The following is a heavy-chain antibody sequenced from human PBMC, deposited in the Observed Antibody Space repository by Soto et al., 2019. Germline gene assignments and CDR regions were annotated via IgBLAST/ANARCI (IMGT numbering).Heavy chain of an antibody. CDR1: GFSFSISP. D-gene: IGHD7-27*01. CDR2: ISYDGTNK. Sequence: QVHLVESGGGVVQPGRSLRLSCAASGFSFSISPMHWVRQAPGKGPEWVALISYDGTNKFYADSVKGRFTISRDNSKRTLYLQVDSLRPEDAAVYYCARDPKTSGGQHWAFNYLDSLGQGTLVTVSS. J-gene: IGHJ4*02. V-gene: IGHV3-30-3*01. CDR3: ARDPKTSGGQHWAFNYLDS.